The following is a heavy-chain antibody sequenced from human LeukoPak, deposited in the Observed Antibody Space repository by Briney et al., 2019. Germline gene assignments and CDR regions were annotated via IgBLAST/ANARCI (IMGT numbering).Heavy chain of an antibody. CDR1: GGSFSGYY. Sequence: SETLSLTCAVYGGSFSGYYWSWIRQPPGKGLEWIGEINHSGSTNYNPSLKSRVPISVDTSKNQFSLKLSSVTAADTAGYYCAGAPRVTIIYDYLGEGTLVTVS. CDR2: INHSGST. CDR3: AGAPRVTIIYDY. J-gene: IGHJ4*02. D-gene: IGHD3-3*01. V-gene: IGHV4-34*01.